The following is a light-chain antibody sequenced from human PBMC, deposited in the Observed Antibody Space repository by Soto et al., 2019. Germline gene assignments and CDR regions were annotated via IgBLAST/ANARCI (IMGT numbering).Light chain of an antibody. CDR3: QQFYSTPPYT. CDR1: HSVLYNSNNKNY. CDR2: WAS. V-gene: IGKV4-1*01. Sequence: DIVMTQSPDSLTPSLGERATVNCKSSHSVLYNSNNKNYLAWYQQKPGQPPKLLISWASTRESGVPARFSGSGSGTDFTLTISSLQAEDVAVYYCQQFYSTPPYTFGQGTKLEIK. J-gene: IGKJ2*01.